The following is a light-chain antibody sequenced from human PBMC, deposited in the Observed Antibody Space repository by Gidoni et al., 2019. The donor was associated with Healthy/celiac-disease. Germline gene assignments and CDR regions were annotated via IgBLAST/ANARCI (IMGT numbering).Light chain of an antibody. V-gene: IGLV2-23*03. J-gene: IGLJ1*01. CDR3: CSYAGSSTV. CDR2: ECS. Sequence: QSALTQPASVSGSPGQSITISCTGTSSDVGSYNLVSWYQQHPGKAPKLMIYECSKRPSGVSNRFSGSKSGNTASLTISGLQAEDEADYYCCSYAGSSTVFGTGTKVTVL. CDR1: SSDVGSYNL.